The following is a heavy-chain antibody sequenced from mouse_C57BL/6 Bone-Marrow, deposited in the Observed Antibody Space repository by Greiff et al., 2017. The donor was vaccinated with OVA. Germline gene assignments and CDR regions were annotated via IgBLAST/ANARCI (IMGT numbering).Heavy chain of an antibody. CDR1: GYTFTSYT. Sequence: QVQLQQSGAELARPGASVKMSCKTSGYTFTSYTMHWVKQRPGQGLEWIGYINPSSGYTKYNQKFKDKATLTADKSSSTAYMQLSSLTSEDSAVYYCAREDGNWFAYWGQGTLVTVSA. CDR2: INPSSGYT. D-gene: IGHD2-1*01. J-gene: IGHJ3*01. CDR3: AREDGNWFAY. V-gene: IGHV1-4*01.